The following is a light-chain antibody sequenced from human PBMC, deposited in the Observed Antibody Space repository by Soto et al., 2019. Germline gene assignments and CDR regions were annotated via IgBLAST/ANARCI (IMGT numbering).Light chain of an antibody. CDR3: SSYAGTNTRYL. CDR1: NSDVGSYNF. J-gene: IGLJ1*01. CDR2: EVN. V-gene: IGLV2-8*01. Sequence: QSALTQPPSASGSPGQSVTISCTGANSDVGSYNFISWYQQHPGRAPKLLIYEVNKRPSGVPDRFSGSKSGNTASLTVSGLQAEDEADYYCSSYAGTNTRYLFGSGTKLTVL.